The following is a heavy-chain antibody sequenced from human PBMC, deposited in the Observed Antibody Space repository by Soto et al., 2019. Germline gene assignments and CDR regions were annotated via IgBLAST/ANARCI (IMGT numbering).Heavy chain of an antibody. CDR2: IYYSERTSYNSGST. V-gene: IGHV4-39*01. CDR3: ARHTRNQFDP. Sequence: SETLSLTCTVSGDSMTSSSYYWGWIRQPPGKGLEWIGSIYYSERTSYNSGSTYYSPSLKSRVTISGDTSKSQFSLKLSSVTTADTAVYYCARHTRNQFDPWGQGTLVTVSS. J-gene: IGHJ5*02. CDR1: GDSMTSSSYY.